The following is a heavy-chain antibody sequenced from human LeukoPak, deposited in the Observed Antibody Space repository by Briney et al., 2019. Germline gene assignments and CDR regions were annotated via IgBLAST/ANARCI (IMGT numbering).Heavy chain of an antibody. D-gene: IGHD3/OR15-3a*01. J-gene: IGHJ4*02. Sequence: PSGTLPLTCAVSGGSISSSNWWSWVRQPPGKGLEWIGEIYHNGNTYYNASLKSQVSISIDTSKNQFSLRLTPVTAADTAVYYCARQTGSGLFILPGGQGTLVTVSS. CDR2: IYHNGNT. CDR3: ARQTGSGLFILP. V-gene: IGHV4-4*02. CDR1: GGSISSSNW.